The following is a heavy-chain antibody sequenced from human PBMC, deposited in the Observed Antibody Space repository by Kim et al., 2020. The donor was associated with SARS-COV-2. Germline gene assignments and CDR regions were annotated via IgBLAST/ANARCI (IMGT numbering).Heavy chain of an antibody. Sequence: SGDTDDNPPHKTRVTISGGTSKSQFCLKLSSGTAADTAVYYCARGFDAWGQGTLVTVSS. V-gene: IGHV4-4*09. CDR2: SGDT. J-gene: IGHJ5*02. CDR3: ARGFDA.